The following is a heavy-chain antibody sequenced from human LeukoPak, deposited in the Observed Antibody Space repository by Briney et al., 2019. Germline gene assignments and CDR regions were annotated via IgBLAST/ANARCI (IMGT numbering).Heavy chain of an antibody. J-gene: IGHJ5*02. CDR3: ARDRITGTTHWFDP. D-gene: IGHD1-20*01. CDR2: IYYSGST. CDR1: GGSISSYY. V-gene: IGHV4-59*01. Sequence: PSETLSLTCTVSGGSISSYYWSWIRQPPGKGLEWIGYIYYSGSTNYNPSLKSRVTISVDTSKNQFSLKLSSVTAADTAVYYCARDRITGTTHWFDPWGQGTLVTVSS.